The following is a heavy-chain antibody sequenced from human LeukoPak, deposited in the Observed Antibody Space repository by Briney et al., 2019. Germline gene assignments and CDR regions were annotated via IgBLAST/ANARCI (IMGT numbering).Heavy chain of an antibody. CDR3: ARDADWGYDAYDI. Sequence: SQTLSLTCAISADGLSVSSDVCNWVRQSPSRGLEWLGRTYYKSKWHNDYAVSVKSRITISQDTSKNQFSLHLNPVTPEDTAVYYCARDADWGYDAYDIWGQGTMVTVSS. CDR2: TYYKSKWHN. V-gene: IGHV6-1*01. J-gene: IGHJ3*02. D-gene: IGHD7-27*01. CDR1: ADGLSVSSDV.